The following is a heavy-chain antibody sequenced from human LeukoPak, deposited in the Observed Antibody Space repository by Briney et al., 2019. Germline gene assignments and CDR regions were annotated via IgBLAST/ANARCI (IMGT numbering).Heavy chain of an antibody. V-gene: IGHV3-43*02. Sequence: GGSLRLSCAASGFTFDDYAIYWVRQGPGKGMEWVSLISGDGGSIYYADSVKGRFTISRDNSKNSLYLQMNSLRTEDTALYYCAKEDYSSSWYALDYWGQGTLVTVSS. D-gene: IGHD6-13*01. CDR2: ISGDGGSI. CDR3: AKEDYSSSWYALDY. J-gene: IGHJ4*02. CDR1: GFTFDDYA.